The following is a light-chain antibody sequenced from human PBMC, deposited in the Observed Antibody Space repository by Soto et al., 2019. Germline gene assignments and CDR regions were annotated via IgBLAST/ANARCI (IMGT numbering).Light chain of an antibody. J-gene: IGLJ1*01. Sequence: QSALTQPASVSGSPGQSITISCTGSSSDVGAHNYVSWYQHHPDKAPKLVIYDVTNRPSGVSNRFSGSKSGNTASLTISGLQAEDEADYYCNSYTSSTTPYVFGTGTKVTVL. V-gene: IGLV2-14*03. CDR3: NSYTSSTTPYV. CDR2: DVT. CDR1: SSDVGAHNY.